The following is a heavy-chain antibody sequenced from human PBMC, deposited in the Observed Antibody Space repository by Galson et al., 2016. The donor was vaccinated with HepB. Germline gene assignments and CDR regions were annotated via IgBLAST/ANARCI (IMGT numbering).Heavy chain of an antibody. Sequence: LRLSCAASGFTFSSNWMGWVRQSPGKGLEWVGNIKPDGSGKYYADYVKGRFTISRDNAKNTLYLQMNSLRAEDTAVYYCARDPSYYSGMDVWGQGTTVTVSS. J-gene: IGHJ6*02. CDR1: GFTFSSNW. CDR2: IKPDGSGK. CDR3: ARDPSYYSGMDV. V-gene: IGHV3-7*01.